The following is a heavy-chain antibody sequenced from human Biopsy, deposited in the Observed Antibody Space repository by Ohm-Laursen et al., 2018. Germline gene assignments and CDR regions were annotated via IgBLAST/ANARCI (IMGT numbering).Heavy chain of an antibody. CDR2: ITSGSSYI. V-gene: IGHV3-21*01. CDR1: GFPFTGFS. D-gene: IGHD2-21*02. Sequence: SLRLSCTAPGFPFTGFSMDWVRQAPGKGLEWVASITSGSSYIYYADSVKGRFTISRDNAKNSLYLQMHSLRAEDTAVYYCARGSGGLAYCGGDCYSHAFEIWGQGTLVTVSS. CDR3: ARGSGGLAYCGGDCYSHAFEI. J-gene: IGHJ3*02.